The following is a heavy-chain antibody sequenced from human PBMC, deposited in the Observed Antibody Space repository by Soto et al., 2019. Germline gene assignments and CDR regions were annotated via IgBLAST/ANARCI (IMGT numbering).Heavy chain of an antibody. CDR2: IYYSGST. V-gene: IGHV4-59*01. CDR3: ARSDGRY. J-gene: IGHJ4*02. CDR1: GVSISSYY. Sequence: PSVTLSLTCTVAGVSISSYYWSWIRQPPGKGLEWIGYIYYSGSTNYNPSLKSRVTISVDTSKNQFSLKLSSVTAADTAVYYCARSDGRYWGQGTLVTVSS.